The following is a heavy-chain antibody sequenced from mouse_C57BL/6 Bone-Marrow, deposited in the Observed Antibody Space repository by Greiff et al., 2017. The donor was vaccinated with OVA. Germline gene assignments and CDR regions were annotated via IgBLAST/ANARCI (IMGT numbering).Heavy chain of an antibody. CDR2: INPGSGGT. Sequence: QVQLQQSGAELVRPGTSVKVSCKASGYAFTNYLIEWVKQRPGQGLEWIGVINPGSGGTNYNEKFKGKATLTADKSSSTAYMQLSSLTSEDSAVYFCAREDGSSFFDYWGQGTTLTVSS. V-gene: IGHV1-54*01. CDR1: GYAFTNYL. J-gene: IGHJ2*01. D-gene: IGHD1-1*01. CDR3: AREDGSSFFDY.